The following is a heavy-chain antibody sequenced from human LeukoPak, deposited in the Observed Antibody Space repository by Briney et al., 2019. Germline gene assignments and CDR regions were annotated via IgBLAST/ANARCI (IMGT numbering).Heavy chain of an antibody. D-gene: IGHD6-13*01. CDR3: ARRGAAGTYYFDY. J-gene: IGHJ4*02. CDR1: GFTFSSYV. CDR2: ISGSGGGT. Sequence: GGSLRLSCAASGFTFSSYVMSWVRQAPGKGLEWVSAISGSGGGTYYADSVKGRFTISRDNSKNTLYVQTNSLRAEDTAVYYCARRGAAGTYYFDYWGQGTLVTVSS. V-gene: IGHV3-23*01.